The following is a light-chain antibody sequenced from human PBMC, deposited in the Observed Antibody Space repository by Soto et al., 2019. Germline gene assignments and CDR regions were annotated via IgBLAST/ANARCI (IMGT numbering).Light chain of an antibody. CDR2: WAS. CDR3: QQYDNLPLT. Sequence: DIVMTPSPDSLAVSLGERATINCKSSQGVLYTSNSKKYLAWYQQKPGQPPKLLIKWASTRESGVPDRFSGSGSGTDFTFTISSLQPEDIATYYCQQYDNLPLTFGGGTKVDIK. J-gene: IGKJ4*01. CDR1: QGVLYTSNSKKY. V-gene: IGKV4-1*01.